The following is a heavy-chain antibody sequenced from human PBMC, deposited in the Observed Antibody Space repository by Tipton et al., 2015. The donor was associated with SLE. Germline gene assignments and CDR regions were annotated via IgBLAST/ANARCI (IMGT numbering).Heavy chain of an antibody. CDR1: GYSISSGYY. CDR2: IYHSGST. Sequence: TLSLTCAVSGYSISSGYYWGWIRQPPGKGLEWIGSIYHSGSTYYNPSLKSRVTISVDTSKNQFSLKLSSVTAADTDVYYCARGEGYYGSGSYQGWFDPWGQGTLVTVSS. J-gene: IGHJ5*02. V-gene: IGHV4-38-2*01. CDR3: ARGEGYYGSGSYQGWFDP. D-gene: IGHD3-10*01.